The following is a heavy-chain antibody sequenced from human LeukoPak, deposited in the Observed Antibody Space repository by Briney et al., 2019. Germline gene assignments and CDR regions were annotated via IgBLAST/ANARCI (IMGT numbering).Heavy chain of an antibody. D-gene: IGHD3-22*01. CDR3: ARDGYYYDSSGYLPDY. Sequence: GGSLRLSCAASGFSFSNAWMSWVRQAPGKGLEWVSSISSSSSYIYYADSVKGRFTISRDNAKNSLYLQMNSLRAEDTAVYYCARDGYYYDSSGYLPDYWGQGTLVTVSS. J-gene: IGHJ4*02. CDR2: ISSSSSYI. V-gene: IGHV3-21*01. CDR1: GFSFSNAW.